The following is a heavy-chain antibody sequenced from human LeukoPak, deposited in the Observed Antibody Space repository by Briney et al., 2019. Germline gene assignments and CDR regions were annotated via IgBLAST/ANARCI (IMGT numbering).Heavy chain of an antibody. V-gene: IGHV3-48*03. D-gene: IGHD5-12*01. CDR3: ARDRYIVATNDAFDI. CDR1: GFTFSRYE. CDR2: ISSSGSTI. Sequence: GGSLRLSCAASGFTFSRYEMNWVRQAPGKGLEWVSYISSSGSTIYYADSVKGRFTISRDNAKNSLYLQMNSLRAEDTAVYYCARDRYIVATNDAFDIWGQGTMVTVSS. J-gene: IGHJ3*02.